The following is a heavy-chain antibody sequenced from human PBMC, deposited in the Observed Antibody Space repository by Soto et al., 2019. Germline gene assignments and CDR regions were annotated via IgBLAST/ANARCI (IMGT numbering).Heavy chain of an antibody. V-gene: IGHV4-39*01. CDR1: GGSISSSSYY. CDR2: IYYSGST. Sequence: PSETLSLTCTVSGGSISSSSYYWGWIRQPPGKGLEWIGSIYYSGSTYYNPSLKSRVTISVDTSKNQFSLKLSSVTAADTAVYYCARRVGYDILTGYFSYYFDYWGQGTLVTVSS. J-gene: IGHJ4*02. CDR3: ARRVGYDILTGYFSYYFDY. D-gene: IGHD3-9*01.